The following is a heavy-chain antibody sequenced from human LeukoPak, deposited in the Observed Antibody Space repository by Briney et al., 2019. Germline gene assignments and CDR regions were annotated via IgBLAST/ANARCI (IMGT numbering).Heavy chain of an antibody. D-gene: IGHD3-16*02. CDR1: GGSISSGGYY. Sequence: PSETLSLTCTVSGGSISSGGYYWSWIRQHPGKGLEWIGYIYYSGSTYYNPSLKSRVTISVDTSKNQFSLKLSSVTAADTAVYYCARTRPSFWYFDLWGRGTLVTVSS. CDR2: IYYSGST. CDR3: ARTRPSFWYFDL. J-gene: IGHJ2*01. V-gene: IGHV4-31*03.